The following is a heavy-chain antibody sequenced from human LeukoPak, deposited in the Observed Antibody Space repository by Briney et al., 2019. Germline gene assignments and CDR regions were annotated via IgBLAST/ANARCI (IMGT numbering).Heavy chain of an antibody. CDR1: GSTFNNYG. V-gene: IGHV3-21*01. CDR3: AREPFWSGYYSNLHFDY. J-gene: IGHJ4*02. Sequence: GRSLRLSCAASGSTFNNYGMHWVRQAPGKGLEWVSCISGSGKYIYYADSVKGRFTISRDNAKNSLYLQMNSLRAEDTAVYYCAREPFWSGYYSNLHFDYWGQGTLVTVSS. CDR2: ISGSGKYI. D-gene: IGHD3-3*01.